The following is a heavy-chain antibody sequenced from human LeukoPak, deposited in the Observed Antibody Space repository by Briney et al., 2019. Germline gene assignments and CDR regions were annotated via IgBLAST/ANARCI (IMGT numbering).Heavy chain of an antibody. Sequence: ASVKLSCKASGGNFSNYAFNWVRQAPGQGLEWMGGIIPIFGVRNYAQKFQDRVTITTDESTSTAYMELNNLRSEDTALFYCSRGRVGGTAFDFWGQGTMVTVSS. CDR1: GGNFSNYA. D-gene: IGHD1-26*01. CDR2: IIPIFGVR. J-gene: IGHJ3*01. CDR3: SRGRVGGTAFDF. V-gene: IGHV1-69*05.